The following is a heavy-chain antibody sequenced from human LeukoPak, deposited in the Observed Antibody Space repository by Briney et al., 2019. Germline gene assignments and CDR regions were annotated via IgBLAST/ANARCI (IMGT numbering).Heavy chain of an antibody. CDR2: INHSGST. CDR1: GGSFSGYY. J-gene: IGHJ6*02. V-gene: IGHV4-34*01. Sequence: SETLSLTCAVYGGSFSGYYWSWIRQPPGKGLEWIGEINHSGSTNYNPSLKSRVTISVDTSKNQFSLKLSSVTAADTAVYYCPRGRMYYYVPNYYYYGMDVWGQGTTVTVSS. D-gene: IGHD3-10*02. CDR3: PRGRMYYYVPNYYYYGMDV.